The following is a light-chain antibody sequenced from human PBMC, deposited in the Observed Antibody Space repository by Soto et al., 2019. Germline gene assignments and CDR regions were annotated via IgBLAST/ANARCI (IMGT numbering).Light chain of an antibody. V-gene: IGLV1-47*01. J-gene: IGLJ2*01. CDR1: SSNIAKNH. CDR3: SSWGDRLASLV. Sequence: QSVLTQPPSASVAPGQKVTISCSGSSSNIAKNHVYWYQQLSGAAPKLLIYKNNQRPSGVPDRFSGSKSGTSASLAISGLRSEDEADYYCSSWGDRLASLVFGGGTKVTVL. CDR2: KNN.